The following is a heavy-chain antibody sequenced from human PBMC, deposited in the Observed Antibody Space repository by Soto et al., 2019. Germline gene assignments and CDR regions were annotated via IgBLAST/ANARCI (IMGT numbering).Heavy chain of an antibody. J-gene: IGHJ5*02. V-gene: IGHV4-39*01. CDR3: PRRERYYGSPRRFDP. Sequence: PSETLSRTGSVSGGCISRFTYYWGWIRQPPGKGLAWIGTVDYKENTYYNPSLKSRVTIPVDTHQNQFSLHLRSVTAAEPAMYSCPRRERYYGSPRRFDPWRPGPLVTASS. CDR1: GGCISRFTYY. CDR2: VDYKENT. D-gene: IGHD3-10*01.